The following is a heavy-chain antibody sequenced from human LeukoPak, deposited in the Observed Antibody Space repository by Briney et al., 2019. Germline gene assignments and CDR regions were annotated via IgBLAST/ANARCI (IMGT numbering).Heavy chain of an antibody. Sequence: GASVKVSCKVSGYTLTELSMHWVRQAPGKGLEWMGGFDPEDGETIYAQKFQGRVTMTEDTSTDTAYMELSSLRSEDTAVYYCATARPEYYYDSSGYSYFDYWDQGTLVTVSS. CDR2: FDPEDGET. J-gene: IGHJ4*02. CDR1: GYTLTELS. V-gene: IGHV1-24*01. D-gene: IGHD3-22*01. CDR3: ATARPEYYYDSSGYSYFDY.